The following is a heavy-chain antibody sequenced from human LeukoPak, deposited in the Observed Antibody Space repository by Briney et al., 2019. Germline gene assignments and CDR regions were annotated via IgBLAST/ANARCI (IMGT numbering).Heavy chain of an antibody. J-gene: IGHJ4*02. CDR2: ISASGGST. Sequence: GGSLRLSCAASGYTFSSYGMSWVRQAPGKGLEWVSGISASGGSTYYADSVKGRFTISRDNSRNTLFLQMNSLRAEDTAVYYCAKVDRRSDLPYYFDYWGQGTLVTVSS. CDR1: GYTFSSYG. CDR3: AKVDRRSDLPYYFDY. V-gene: IGHV3-23*01.